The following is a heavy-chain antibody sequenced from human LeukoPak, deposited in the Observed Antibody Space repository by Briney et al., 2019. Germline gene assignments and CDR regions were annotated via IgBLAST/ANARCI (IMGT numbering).Heavy chain of an antibody. Sequence: GGSLRLSCTASGFTFGDYAMSWVRQAPGKGLEWVGFIRSKAYGGTTEYAASVKGRFTISRDDSKGIAYLQMNSLKTEDTAVYYCTGSPRGMDVWGQGTTVTVSS. CDR3: TGSPRGMDV. J-gene: IGHJ6*02. D-gene: IGHD6-13*01. V-gene: IGHV3-49*04. CDR1: GFTFGDYA. CDR2: IRSKAYGGTT.